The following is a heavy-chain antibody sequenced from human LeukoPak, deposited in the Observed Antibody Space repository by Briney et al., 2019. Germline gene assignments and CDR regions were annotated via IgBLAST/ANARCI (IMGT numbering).Heavy chain of an antibody. V-gene: IGHV1-2*02. CDR1: GYTFTGYY. D-gene: IGHD4-17*01. CDR3: ARDSTVTTRVERCFDP. CDR2: INPNSGGT. J-gene: IGHJ5*02. Sequence: ASVKVSCKASGYTFTGYYMHWVRQAPGQGPEWMGWINPNSGGTNYAQKFQGRVTMTRDTSISTAYMELSRLRSDDTAVYYCARDSTVTTRVERCFDPWGQGTLVNVSS.